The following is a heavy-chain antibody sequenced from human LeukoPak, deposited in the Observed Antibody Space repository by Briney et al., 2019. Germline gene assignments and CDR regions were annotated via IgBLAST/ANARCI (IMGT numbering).Heavy chain of an antibody. V-gene: IGHV1-2*02. J-gene: IGHJ3*02. D-gene: IGHD3-9*01. CDR3: ARGWEYDNSADDAFDI. Sequence: ASVKVSCKASGYTFTGKYLHWVRQAPGQGLEWMGWMHPGSGGTHYTEKFQGRVTLTRDTSTNTAFMELSSLRSDDTAVYFCARGWEYDNSADDAFDIWGQGTLVTVSS. CDR2: MHPGSGGT. CDR1: GYTFTGKY.